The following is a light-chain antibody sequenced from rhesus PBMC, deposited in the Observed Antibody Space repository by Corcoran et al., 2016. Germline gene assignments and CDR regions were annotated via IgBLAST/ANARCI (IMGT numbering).Light chain of an antibody. CDR1: QGINNY. Sequence: DIQMTQSPSSLSASVGDRVTITCRASQGINNYLSWYQQKPGKTPKPLIYYASNLETGVPSRFSGIGSGTDYTLTISSLQPEDIATYYYQQYNNSPYSFGQGTKVEI. V-gene: IGKV1-66*01. CDR3: QQYNNSPYS. J-gene: IGKJ2*01. CDR2: YAS.